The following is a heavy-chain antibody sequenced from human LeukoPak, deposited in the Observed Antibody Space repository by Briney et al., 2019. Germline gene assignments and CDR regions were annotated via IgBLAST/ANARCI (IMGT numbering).Heavy chain of an antibody. CDR3: IFEGYYYYYMDV. V-gene: IGHV3-48*01. D-gene: IGHD2-15*01. Sequence: GGSLRLSCAASGFTFGSYSMNWVRQAPGKGLEWVSYISSSSTIYYADSVKGRFTISRDNAKNSLYLQMNRLRAEDTAVYYCIFEGYYYYYMDVWGKGTTVTVSS. CDR1: GFTFGSYS. CDR2: ISSSSTI. J-gene: IGHJ6*03.